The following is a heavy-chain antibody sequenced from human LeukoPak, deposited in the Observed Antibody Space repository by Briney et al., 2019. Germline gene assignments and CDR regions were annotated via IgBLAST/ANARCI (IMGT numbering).Heavy chain of an antibody. V-gene: IGHV4-39*01. Sequence: TLSLTCTVSGGSISSGDYYWGWIRQPPGKGLEWIGSIFYSGSTYYNPSLKSRVTISADTPKNQFSLKLSSMTAADTAVYYCARHWIRGGYNYGYGWDDCWGQGTLVAVSS. CDR3: ARHWIRGGYNYGYGWDDC. CDR1: GGSISSGDYY. CDR2: IFYSGST. D-gene: IGHD5-18*01. J-gene: IGHJ4*02.